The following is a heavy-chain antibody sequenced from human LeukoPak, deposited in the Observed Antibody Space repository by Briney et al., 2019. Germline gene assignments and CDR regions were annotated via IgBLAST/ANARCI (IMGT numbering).Heavy chain of an antibody. CDR3: ARYGSVSYYHY. V-gene: IGHV3-64*01. CDR1: GFTFSGYA. J-gene: IGHJ4*02. Sequence: GGSLRLSCAASGFTFSGYAMHWVRQAPGKGLEYVSAISTDGGGAYYVNSVKGRFTISRDNSRNTLYLQMGSLRAEDMAVYYCARYGSVSYYHYCGQGTLVTVSS. CDR2: ISTDGGGA. D-gene: IGHD3-10*01.